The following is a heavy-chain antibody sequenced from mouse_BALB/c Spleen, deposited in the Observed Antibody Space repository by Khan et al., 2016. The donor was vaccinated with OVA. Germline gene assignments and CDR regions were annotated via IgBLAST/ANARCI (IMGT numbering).Heavy chain of an antibody. V-gene: IGHV3-2*02. CDR3: TRGRGY. Sequence: EVQLQESGPGLVKPSQSLSLTCPVTGYSITSDYAWNWIRQFPGNKLEWMGYISYSGSTAYHPSLKSRISITRATSKNQFFLQLNSVTTEDTATYFCTRGRGYWGQGTTLTVSS. CDR1: GYSITSDYA. CDR2: ISYSGST. J-gene: IGHJ2*01.